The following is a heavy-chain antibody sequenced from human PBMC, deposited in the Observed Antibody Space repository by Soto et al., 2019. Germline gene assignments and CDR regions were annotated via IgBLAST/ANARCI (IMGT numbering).Heavy chain of an antibody. CDR2: INSNILYT. Sequence: MAWTCKKTGEGPEWVSYINSNILYTHYADSVKGRFTISRDNAKNTLYLQMNSLRAEDTAVYYCARVQGAMATNIYFYHGMDVWAQRPTRSLSS. V-gene: IGHV3-11*06. CDR3: ARVQGAMATNIYFYHGMDV. J-gene: IGHJ6*02. D-gene: IGHD5-12*01.